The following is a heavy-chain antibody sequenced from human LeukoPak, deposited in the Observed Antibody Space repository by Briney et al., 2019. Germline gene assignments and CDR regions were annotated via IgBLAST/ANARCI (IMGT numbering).Heavy chain of an antibody. CDR1: GYTFTSYG. CDR3: ARIPRSGLYHIFDY. J-gene: IGHJ4*02. CDR2: INTNTGNP. D-gene: IGHD6-19*01. Sequence: ASVKVSCKASGYTFTSYGMNWVRQAPGQGLEWMGWINTNTGNPTYAQGFTGRFVFSLDTSVSTAYLQISSLKAEDSAVYYCARIPRSGLYHIFDYWGQGTLVTVSS. V-gene: IGHV7-4-1*02.